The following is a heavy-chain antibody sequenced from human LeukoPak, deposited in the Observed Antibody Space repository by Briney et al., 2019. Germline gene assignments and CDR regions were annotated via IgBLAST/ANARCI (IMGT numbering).Heavy chain of an antibody. D-gene: IGHD4-23*01. CDR1: GFTFSSYG. CDR2: IRYDGSNK. J-gene: IGHJ4*02. CDR3: TKDLRYYYADNHSEMDEHDY. V-gene: IGHV3-30*02. Sequence: GGSLRLSCAASGFTFSSYGMHWVRQAPGKGLEWVAFIRYDGSNKYYAASVKGRFTISRDNSKNTLSLQMNSLRVEDTALYYCTKDLRYYYADNHSEMDEHDYWGQGTLVTVSS.